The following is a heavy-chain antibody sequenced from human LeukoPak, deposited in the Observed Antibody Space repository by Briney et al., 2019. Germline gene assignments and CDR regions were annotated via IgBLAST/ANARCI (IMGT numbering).Heavy chain of an antibody. CDR1: GFTFSSYS. CDR2: ISSSSSYI. D-gene: IGHD3-16*01. J-gene: IGHJ4*02. V-gene: IGHV3-21*01. CDR3: ARWGNVGDYFDN. Sequence: PGGSLRLSCAASGFTFSSYSMNWVRQAPGKGLEWVSSISSSSSYIYYADSVKGRFTISRDNAKNSLYLQMNSLRAEDTAVYYCARWGNVGDYFDNWGQGTLVTVSS.